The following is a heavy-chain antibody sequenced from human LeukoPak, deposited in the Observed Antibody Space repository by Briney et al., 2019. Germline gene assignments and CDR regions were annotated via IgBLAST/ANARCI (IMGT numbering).Heavy chain of an antibody. J-gene: IGHJ4*02. Sequence: SETLSLTCSVSGGSISLSYYYWGWIRQPPGKALEWIGSVYYSGSTYYNPSLKSRVTISVDTSKNQFSLKLSSVTAADTAVYYCARRPRYSSSWYYFDYWGQGTLVTVSS. V-gene: IGHV4-39*01. CDR3: ARRPRYSSSWYYFDY. CDR1: GGSISLSYYY. D-gene: IGHD6-13*01. CDR2: VYYSGST.